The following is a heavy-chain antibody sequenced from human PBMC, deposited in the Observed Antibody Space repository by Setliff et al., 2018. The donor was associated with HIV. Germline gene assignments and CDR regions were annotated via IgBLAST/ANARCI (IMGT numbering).Heavy chain of an antibody. Sequence: SETLSLTCTISGGSFSSYYWSWIRQPAGRGLEWIGRIYNSGTTNYNPSLKSRVTMSVDTSKNQFSLKLTSVTAADTAVYYCARDRHSSGLGSRGPWGPGILVTVSS. CDR2: IYNSGTT. D-gene: IGHD3-10*01. V-gene: IGHV4-4*07. J-gene: IGHJ5*02. CDR3: ARDRHSSGLGSRGP. CDR1: GGSFSSYY.